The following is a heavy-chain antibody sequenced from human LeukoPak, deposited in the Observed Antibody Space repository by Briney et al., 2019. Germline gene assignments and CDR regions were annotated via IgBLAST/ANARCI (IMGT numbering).Heavy chain of an antibody. CDR2: IYPGDSDT. D-gene: IGHD6-13*01. V-gene: IGHV5-51*01. J-gene: IGHJ4*02. Sequence: GESLKISCKGSGYTFTSYWIGWVRQMPGKGLEWMGIIYPGDSDTRYSPSFHGQVTISADKSISTAYMQWSSLKASDTATYYCARTAAAGAGSRYVYWGQGTLVTVSS. CDR1: GYTFTSYW. CDR3: ARTAAAGAGSRYVY.